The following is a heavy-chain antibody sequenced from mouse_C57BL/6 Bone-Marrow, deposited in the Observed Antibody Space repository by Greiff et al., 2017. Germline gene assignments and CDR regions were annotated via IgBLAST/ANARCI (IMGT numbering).Heavy chain of an antibody. CDR3: ARSGNYYGSSSWFAY. D-gene: IGHD1-1*01. V-gene: IGHV1-81*01. CDR1: GYTFTSYG. J-gene: IGHJ3*01. CDR2: IYPRSGNT. Sequence: VQLQQSGAELARPGASVKLSCKASGYTFTSYGISWVKQRTGQGLEWIGEIYPRSGNTYYNEKFKGKATLTADKSSSTAYMELRSLTSEDSAVYFCARSGNYYGSSSWFAYWGQGTLVTVSA.